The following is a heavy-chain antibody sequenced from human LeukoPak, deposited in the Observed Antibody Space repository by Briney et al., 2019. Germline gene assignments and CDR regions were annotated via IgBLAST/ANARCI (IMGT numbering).Heavy chain of an antibody. CDR2: ISSSSSTI. J-gene: IGHJ4*02. Sequence: GGSLRLSCAASGFTFTSYNMKWVGQAPGKGLEWVSYISSSSSTIYYEDSVKGRFTISRDNAKNSLYLQMNSLRDEDTAVYYCASLFGSSWNFDFWGLGTLVTVSS. D-gene: IGHD6-13*01. CDR3: ASLFGSSWNFDF. V-gene: IGHV3-48*02. CDR1: GFTFTSYN.